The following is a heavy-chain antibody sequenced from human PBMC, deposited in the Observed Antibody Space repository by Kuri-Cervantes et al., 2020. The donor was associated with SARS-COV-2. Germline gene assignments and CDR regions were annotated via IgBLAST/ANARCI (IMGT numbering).Heavy chain of an antibody. CDR2: ISWNSGCL. D-gene: IGHD6-13*01. CDR3: AKAPGIYSSSWYELDY. J-gene: IGHJ4*02. Sequence: LSLTCAASGFTFDDDAMHWVRQAPGKGLEWVSRISWNSGCLGADSVKGRFTISRDNSKNTLYLQMNSLRAEDTAVYYCAKAPGIYSSSWYELDYWGQGTLVTVSS. V-gene: IGHV3-9*01. CDR1: GFTFDDDA.